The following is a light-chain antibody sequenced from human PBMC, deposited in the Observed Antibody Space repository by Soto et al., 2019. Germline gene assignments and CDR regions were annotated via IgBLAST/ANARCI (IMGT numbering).Light chain of an antibody. J-gene: IGKJ2*01. V-gene: IGKV3-15*01. CDR3: QQYTNWPPVT. Sequence: EIVMTQSPATLSVSPGERATLSCRASQSVSSNLAWYQQKPGQAPRLLIYGASTRATGIPARFSGSGSGTELSLTISSLQSEDFAVNYCQQYTNWPPVTFGQGTKLEIK. CDR2: GAS. CDR1: QSVSSN.